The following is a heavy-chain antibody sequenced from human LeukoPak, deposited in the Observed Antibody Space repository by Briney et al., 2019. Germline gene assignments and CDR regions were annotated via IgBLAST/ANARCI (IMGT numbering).Heavy chain of an antibody. CDR1: GYTFTSYY. J-gene: IGHJ6*03. Sequence: ASVKVSCKASGYTFTSYYMHWVRQAPGQGLEWMGIINPSGGSTSYAQKFQGRVTMTRDTSTSTVYMKLSSLRSEDTAVYYCARALVYDSSADYYYYYMDVWGKGTTVTISS. D-gene: IGHD3-22*01. V-gene: IGHV1-46*01. CDR2: INPSGGST. CDR3: ARALVYDSSADYYYYYMDV.